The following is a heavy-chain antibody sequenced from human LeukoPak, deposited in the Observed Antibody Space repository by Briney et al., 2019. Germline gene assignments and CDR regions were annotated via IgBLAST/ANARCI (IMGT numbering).Heavy chain of an antibody. CDR2: INPNSGGT. D-gene: IGHD2-2*03. V-gene: IGHV1-2*02. CDR3: ARGSWIYYGMDV. Sequence: ASVKVTCKASGYTFTGYYMHWVRQAPGQGLEWMGWINPNSGGTNYAQKFQGRVTMTRDTSISTAYMELSRLRSDDTAVYYCARGSWIYYGMDVWGQGTTVTVSS. CDR1: GYTFTGYY. J-gene: IGHJ6*02.